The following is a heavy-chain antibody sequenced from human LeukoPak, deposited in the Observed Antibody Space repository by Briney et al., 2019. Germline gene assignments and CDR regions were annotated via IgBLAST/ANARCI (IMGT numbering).Heavy chain of an antibody. Sequence: PGGSLRLSCAASGFIFSRSWMRWVRQAPGKGLEWVANIKQDGSEKYYVDSVKGRFTISRDNTKNSLYLQMNSLRAEDTAVYCCARDFWSGPQRGWYYYGMDVWGQGTTVTVSS. CDR1: GFIFSRSW. J-gene: IGHJ6*02. D-gene: IGHD3-3*01. CDR3: ARDFWSGPQRGWYYYGMDV. V-gene: IGHV3-7*01. CDR2: IKQDGSEK.